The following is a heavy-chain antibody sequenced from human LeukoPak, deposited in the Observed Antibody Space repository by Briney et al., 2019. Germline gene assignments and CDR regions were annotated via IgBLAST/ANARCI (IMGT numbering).Heavy chain of an antibody. CDR1: GFTFSSYA. V-gene: IGHV3-23*01. Sequence: PGGSLRLSCATSGFTFSSYATSWVRQAPGKGLEWVSTISGSGNNTYYADSVKGRFTISRDNSKNTLYPQVSSLRAEDTALYYCAKGYRYYFDYWGQGTLVTVSS. CDR3: AKGYRYYFDY. D-gene: IGHD6-13*01. J-gene: IGHJ4*02. CDR2: ISGSGNNT.